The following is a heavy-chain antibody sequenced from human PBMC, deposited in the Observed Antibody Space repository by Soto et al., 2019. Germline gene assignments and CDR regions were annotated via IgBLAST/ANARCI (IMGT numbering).Heavy chain of an antibody. CDR2: IYSGGST. J-gene: IGHJ3*02. Sequence: EVQLVESGGGLIQPGGSLRLSCAASGFTVSSNYMSWVRQAPGKGLEWVSVIYSGGSTYYADSVKGRFTISRDNSKNTLYLQMNSLRAEDTAVYYCARDYYDSSGSHDAFDIWGQGTMVTVSS. D-gene: IGHD3-22*01. CDR3: ARDYYDSSGSHDAFDI. CDR1: GFTVSSNY. V-gene: IGHV3-53*01.